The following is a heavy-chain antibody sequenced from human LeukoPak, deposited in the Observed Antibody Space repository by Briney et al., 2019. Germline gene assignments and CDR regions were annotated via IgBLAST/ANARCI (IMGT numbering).Heavy chain of an antibody. D-gene: IGHD5-24*01. CDR3: ARGYVEMATITWFDP. V-gene: IGHV4-30-2*01. Sequence: SETLSLTCAVSGGSISSGGYSWSWIRQPPGKGLEWIGYIYHSGSTYYNPSLKSRVTISVDTSKNQFSLKLSSVTAADTAVYYCARGYVEMATITWFDPWGQGTLVTVSS. CDR1: GGSISSGGYS. J-gene: IGHJ5*02. CDR2: IYHSGST.